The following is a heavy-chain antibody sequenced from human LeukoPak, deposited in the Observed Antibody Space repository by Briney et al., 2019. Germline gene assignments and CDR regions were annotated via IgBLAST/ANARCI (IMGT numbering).Heavy chain of an antibody. D-gene: IGHD3-10*01. CDR3: AGETFAITMVRGVILHY. J-gene: IGHJ4*02. Sequence: SVKVSCKASGGTFSSYAISWVRQAPGRGLEWMGRIIPIFGIANYAQKFQGRVTITADKSTSTAYMELSSLRSEDTAVYYCAGETFAITMVRGVILHYWGQGTLVTVSS. CDR1: GGTFSSYA. CDR2: IIPIFGIA. V-gene: IGHV1-69*04.